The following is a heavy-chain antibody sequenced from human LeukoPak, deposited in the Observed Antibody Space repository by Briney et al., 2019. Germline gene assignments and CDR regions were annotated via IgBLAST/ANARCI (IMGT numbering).Heavy chain of an antibody. D-gene: IGHD3-9*01. CDR1: GYTFTSYG. Sequence: ASVKVSCKASGYTFTSYGISWVRQAPGQGLEWMGWISAYNGNTNYAQKLQVRVTMTTDTSTSTAYMELRSLRSDDTAVYYCARDGELRYFDWLSDDFAFDIWGQGTMVTVSS. CDR2: ISAYNGNT. CDR3: ARDGELRYFDWLSDDFAFDI. V-gene: IGHV1-18*01. J-gene: IGHJ3*02.